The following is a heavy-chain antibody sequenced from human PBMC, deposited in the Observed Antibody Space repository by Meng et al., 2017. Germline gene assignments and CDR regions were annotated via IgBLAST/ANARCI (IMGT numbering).Heavy chain of an antibody. Sequence: GAEGREPGLPVLAPVKVSGGTFSSYGIRWAPQAPGEGLGWMGGIIAIFGTENDAQKFESRVTITADEYTSPYYMELSSLRSEDTAVYYCARAGYSYGYFNWGQGTLVTVSS. CDR1: GGTFSSYG. CDR3: ARAGYSYGYFN. J-gene: IGHJ4*02. V-gene: IGHV1-69*01. D-gene: IGHD5-18*01. CDR2: IIAIFGTE.